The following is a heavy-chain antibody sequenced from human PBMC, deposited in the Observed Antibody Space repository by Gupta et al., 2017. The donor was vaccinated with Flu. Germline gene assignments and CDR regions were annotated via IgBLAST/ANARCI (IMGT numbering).Heavy chain of an antibody. Sequence: QVQLQESGPGLVKPSQTLSLTCTVSGGSISSGGYYWSWIRQPAGKGLEWIGRIYNSGSTHYNPSLKSRVTIAVDTSKNQLSLKLSSVTAAETAVYYCAGVGYCDNTSCYTPYRDGMDVWGQGTTVTVSS. V-gene: IGHV4-61*02. CDR1: GGSISSGGYY. CDR2: IYNSGST. D-gene: IGHD2-2*02. CDR3: AGVGYCDNTSCYTPYRDGMDV. J-gene: IGHJ6*02.